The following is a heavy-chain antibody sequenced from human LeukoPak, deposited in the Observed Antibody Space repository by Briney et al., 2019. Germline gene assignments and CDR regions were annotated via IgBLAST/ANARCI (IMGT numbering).Heavy chain of an antibody. D-gene: IGHD3-3*01. J-gene: IGHJ4*02. V-gene: IGHV4-59*01. Sequence: SETLSLTCTVSGGSISRYYWSWIRQPPGKGLEWIGYISYTGSTTYNSSLKSRVTISLDTSQNQFSLKLSSVTATDTAVYYCVRSDDFWSGYYGYWGQGTLVTVSS. CDR3: VRSDDFWSGYYGY. CDR1: GGSISRYY. CDR2: ISYTGST.